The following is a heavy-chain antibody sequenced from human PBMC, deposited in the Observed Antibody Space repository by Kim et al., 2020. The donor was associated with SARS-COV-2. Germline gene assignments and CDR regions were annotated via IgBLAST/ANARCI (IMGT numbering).Heavy chain of an antibody. CDR1: GFTFDDYA. V-gene: IGHV3-9*03. CDR2: ISWNSGSI. Sequence: GGSLRLSCAASGFTFDDYAMHWVRQAPGKGLEWVSGISWNSGSIGYADSVKGRFTISRDNAKNSLYLQMNSLRAEDMALYYCAKEGSSSWYYFDYWGQGTLVTVSS. J-gene: IGHJ4*02. CDR3: AKEGSSSWYYFDY. D-gene: IGHD6-13*01.